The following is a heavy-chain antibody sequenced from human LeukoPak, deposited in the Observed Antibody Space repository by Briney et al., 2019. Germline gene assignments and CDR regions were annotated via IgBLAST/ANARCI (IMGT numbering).Heavy chain of an antibody. D-gene: IGHD2-2*02. CDR2: IYYSGST. V-gene: IGHV4-39*01. CDR1: GGSISSSSYY. J-gene: IGHJ5*02. CDR3: ARSGALYLGWFDP. Sequence: SETLSLTCTVSGGSISSSSYYWGWTRQPPGKGLEWIGSIYYSGSTYYNPSLRSRVTLSVDTSKNQFSLKLSSVTAADTAVYYCARSGALYLGWFDPWGQGTLVTVSS.